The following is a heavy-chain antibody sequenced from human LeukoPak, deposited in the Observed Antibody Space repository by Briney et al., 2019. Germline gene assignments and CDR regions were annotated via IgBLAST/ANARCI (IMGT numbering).Heavy chain of an antibody. V-gene: IGHV3-30*18. Sequence: GRSLRLSCAASGFTFSIYGMHWVRQAPGKGLEWVAAISSDGNGIFYADSIGGRFTISRDNSRNTVSLQMNSLRAEDTAIYYCAKRGHFSSSWYHYFDYWGQGTLVTVSS. CDR2: ISSDGNGI. D-gene: IGHD6-13*01. CDR3: AKRGHFSSSWYHYFDY. J-gene: IGHJ4*02. CDR1: GFTFSIYG.